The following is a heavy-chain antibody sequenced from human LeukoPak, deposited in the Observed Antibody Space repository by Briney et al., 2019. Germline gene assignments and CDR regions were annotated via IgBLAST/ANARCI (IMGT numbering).Heavy chain of an antibody. D-gene: IGHD3-10*01. J-gene: IGHJ4*02. CDR1: GGTFSSYA. Sequence: SVKVSCKASGGTFSSYAISWVRQAPGQGLEWMGGIIPTFGTANYAQKFQGRVTITTDESTSTAYMELSSLRSEDTAVYYCARDPANYYGSGSYFRYWGQGTLVTVSS. CDR3: ARDPANYYGSGSYFRY. V-gene: IGHV1-69*05. CDR2: IIPTFGTA.